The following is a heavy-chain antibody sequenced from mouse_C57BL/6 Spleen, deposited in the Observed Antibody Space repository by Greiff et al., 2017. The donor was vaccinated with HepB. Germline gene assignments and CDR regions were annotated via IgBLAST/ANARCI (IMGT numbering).Heavy chain of an antibody. Sequence: VQLQQSGTVLARPGASVKMSCKTSGYTFTSYWMHWVKQRPGQGLEWIGAIYPGNSGTSYNQKFKGKAKLTAVTSASTAYMELSSLTNEDSAVYYCSIYYDYDGWFAYWGQGTLVTVSA. CDR3: SIYYDYDGWFAY. D-gene: IGHD2-4*01. J-gene: IGHJ3*01. CDR2: IYPGNSGT. CDR1: GYTFTSYW. V-gene: IGHV1-5*01.